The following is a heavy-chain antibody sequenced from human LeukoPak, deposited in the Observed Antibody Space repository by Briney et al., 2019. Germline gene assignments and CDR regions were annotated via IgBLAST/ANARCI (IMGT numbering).Heavy chain of an antibody. Sequence: ASVKVSCKASGYTFTSYGISWVRQAPGQGLEWMGWINPNSGGTNYAQKFQGRVTMTKDTSISTAYMELSRLRSDDTAAYFCARAIAVVDYWGQGTLVTVSS. CDR1: GYTFTSYG. CDR3: ARAIAVVDY. D-gene: IGHD6-19*01. CDR2: INPNSGGT. J-gene: IGHJ4*02. V-gene: IGHV1-2*02.